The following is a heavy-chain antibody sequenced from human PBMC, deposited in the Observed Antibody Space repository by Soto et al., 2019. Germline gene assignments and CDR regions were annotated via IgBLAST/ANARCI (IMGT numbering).Heavy chain of an antibody. CDR3: ARDYDYVRGNYFDY. V-gene: IGHV1-69*13. CDR2: IIPIFGTA. D-gene: IGHD3-16*01. J-gene: IGHJ4*02. CDR1: GGTFSSYA. Sequence: RASVKVSCKASGGTFSSYAISWVRQAPGQGLEWMGGIIPIFGTANYAQKFQGRVTITADESTSTAYMELSSLRSEDTAVYYCARDYDYVRGNYFDYWGQGTLVTVSS.